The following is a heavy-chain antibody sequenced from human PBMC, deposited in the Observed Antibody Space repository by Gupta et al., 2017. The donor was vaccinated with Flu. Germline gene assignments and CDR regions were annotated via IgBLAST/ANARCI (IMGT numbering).Heavy chain of an antibody. CDR2: IKREESSA. J-gene: IGHJ5*02. CDR3: ARDGAGDCSGGSCYSWFDP. D-gene: IGHD2-15*01. V-gene: IGHV3-74*01. Sequence: KGWVWVSRIKREESSASYADSVKGRFTISRDNAKNTLYLQMNSLRAEDTAVYYCARDGAGDCSGGSCYSWFDPWGQGTLVTVSS.